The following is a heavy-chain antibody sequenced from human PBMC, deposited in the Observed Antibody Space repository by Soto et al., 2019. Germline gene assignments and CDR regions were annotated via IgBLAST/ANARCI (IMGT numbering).Heavy chain of an antibody. J-gene: IGHJ5*02. Sequence: SGPTLVNPTQPLRLTCTFSGFSLSSSGMRVSWIRQPPGKALEWLARIDWDDDKYYSTSLRTRLTISKDTSKNQVVLTMTNMDPVDTATYYCAKTGTDGSWFDPWGQGTLVTVSS. CDR3: AKTGTDGSWFDP. D-gene: IGHD1-1*01. V-gene: IGHV2-70*04. CDR1: GFSLSSSGMR. CDR2: IDWDDDK.